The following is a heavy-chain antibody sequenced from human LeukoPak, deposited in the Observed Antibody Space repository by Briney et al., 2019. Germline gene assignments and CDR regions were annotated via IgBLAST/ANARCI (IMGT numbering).Heavy chain of an antibody. V-gene: IGHV3-30*03. CDR3: ARQRADSGMDY. D-gene: IGHD6-25*01. CDR1: GITLSNYG. J-gene: IGHJ4*02. Sequence: GGSLRLSCAVSGITLSNYGMSWVRQAPGKGLEWVAVISYDGSNKYYADSVKGRFTISRDNSKNTLYLQMNSLRAEDTAVYYCARQRADSGMDYWGQGTLVTVSS. CDR2: ISYDGSNK.